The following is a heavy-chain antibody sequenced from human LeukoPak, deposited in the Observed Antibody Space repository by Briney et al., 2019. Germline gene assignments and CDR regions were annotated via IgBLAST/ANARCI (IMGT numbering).Heavy chain of an antibody. D-gene: IGHD7-27*01. J-gene: IGHJ3*02. CDR1: GYTFSIYV. V-gene: IGHV1-18*01. CDR2: NSDYSGNT. Sequence: SVKVSCKASGYTFSIYVISWGRQAPGQGGEGRGGNSDYSGNTNYTQKLEGRVTMTTDTSTSPSYMELRTLRSEDTAVYYCAGATPWGFDIWGQGTMVTVSA. CDR3: AGATPWGFDI.